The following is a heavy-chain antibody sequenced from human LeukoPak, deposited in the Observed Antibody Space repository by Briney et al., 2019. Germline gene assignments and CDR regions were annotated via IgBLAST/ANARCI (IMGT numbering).Heavy chain of an antibody. Sequence: GGSLRLSCAASGFTVSTNYMSWVRQAPGKGLEWVSVIYSSGDTYYADSVKGRFTISRDNSKNMLYLQMNSLRVEDTAVYFCARDRHYYDSRRSEAFDIWGQGTMVTVSS. CDR2: IYSSGDT. J-gene: IGHJ3*02. CDR3: ARDRHYYDSRRSEAFDI. CDR1: GFTVSTNY. V-gene: IGHV3-53*01. D-gene: IGHD3-22*01.